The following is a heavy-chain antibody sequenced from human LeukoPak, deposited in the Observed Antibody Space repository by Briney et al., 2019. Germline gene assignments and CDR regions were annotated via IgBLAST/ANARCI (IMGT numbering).Heavy chain of an antibody. CDR1: GGSISSSSYY. D-gene: IGHD3-22*01. J-gene: IGHJ4*02. Sequence: SETLPLTCTVSGGSISSSSYYWGWVRQPPGKGLEWIGSIYYSGSTCYNPSLKSRVTISVDTSKNQFSLKLSSVTAADTAVYYCASRNYYDSSGYSRVDYWGQGTLVTVSS. V-gene: IGHV4-39*01. CDR2: IYYSGST. CDR3: ASRNYYDSSGYSRVDY.